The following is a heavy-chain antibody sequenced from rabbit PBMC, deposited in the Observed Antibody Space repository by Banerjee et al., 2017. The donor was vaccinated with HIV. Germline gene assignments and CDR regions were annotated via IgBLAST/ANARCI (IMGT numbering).Heavy chain of an antibody. Sequence: QEQLVESGGGLVQPEGSLTLTCKASGFDISSSYHMCWVRQAPGKGLEWIGCIYTGDGSTYYASWVNGRFSISRENTQNTVSLQMNSLTAADTATYFCARWSYGGGRGDTRSFNLWGPGTLVTVS. V-gene: IGHV1S47*01. CDR2: IYTGDGST. CDR1: GFDISSSYH. CDR3: ARWSYGGGRGDTRSFNL. D-gene: IGHD4-2*01. J-gene: IGHJ4*01.